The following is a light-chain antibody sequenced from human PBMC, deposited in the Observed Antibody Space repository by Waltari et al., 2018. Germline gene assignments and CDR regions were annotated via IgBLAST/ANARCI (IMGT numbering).Light chain of an antibody. CDR2: RNN. CDR1: RSNIGSNY. Sequence: QSVLTQPPSASGTPGQRVTISCSGSRSNIGSNYVYWYQQLPGTAPKLLIYRNNRRPSGVPARFPGAKSGTSASLAISGLRSEDEADYYCAAWDDSLSGRVFGGGTKVTVL. V-gene: IGLV1-47*01. J-gene: IGLJ3*02. CDR3: AAWDDSLSGRV.